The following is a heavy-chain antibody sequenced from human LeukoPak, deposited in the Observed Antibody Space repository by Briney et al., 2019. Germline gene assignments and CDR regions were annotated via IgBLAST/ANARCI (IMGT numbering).Heavy chain of an antibody. CDR3: AKKFSTDSSGPYYGMDV. D-gene: IGHD6-19*01. CDR1: GFTFSSYA. V-gene: IGHV3-23*01. J-gene: IGHJ6*02. Sequence: GGSLRLSCAASGFTFSSYAMSWVRQAPGKGLEWVSAISGSGGSTYYADSVKGRFTISRDNSKNTLYLQMNSLRAEDTAVYYCAKKFSTDSSGPYYGMDVWGQGTTVTVSS. CDR2: ISGSGGST.